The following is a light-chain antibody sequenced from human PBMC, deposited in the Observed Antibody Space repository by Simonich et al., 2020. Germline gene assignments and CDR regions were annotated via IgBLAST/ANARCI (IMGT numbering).Light chain of an antibody. Sequence: DIVMTQSPDSLAVSLGERATINCKSRQSVLYSSNNKNYLAWYQQQPGQTPKLLSYWASTRESGVPDRFSGSGSATEFTLTISSLQAEDVAVYYCQQYYSTPYTFGQGTKLEIK. V-gene: IGKV4-1*01. CDR3: QQYYSTPYT. CDR2: WAS. CDR1: QSVLYSSNNKNY. J-gene: IGKJ2*01.